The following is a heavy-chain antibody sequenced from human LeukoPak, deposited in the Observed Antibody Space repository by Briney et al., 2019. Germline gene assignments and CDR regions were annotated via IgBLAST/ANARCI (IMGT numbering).Heavy chain of an antibody. CDR3: ARESSYSPDY. Sequence: GGSLRLSCAASGFTFSSYEMIWVRQAPGKGLEWVSYISVTGKTIYYADSVKGRFTTSRDNAKNSLYLHMNSLRAEDTAVYYCARESSYSPDYWGQGTLVTVPS. V-gene: IGHV3-48*03. J-gene: IGHJ4*02. D-gene: IGHD1-26*01. CDR2: ISVTGKTI. CDR1: GFTFSSYE.